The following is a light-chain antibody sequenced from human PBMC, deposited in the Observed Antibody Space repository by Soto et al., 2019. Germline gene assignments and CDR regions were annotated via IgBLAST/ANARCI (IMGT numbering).Light chain of an antibody. CDR3: QQYDNWPFT. V-gene: IGKV3-15*01. J-gene: IGKJ3*01. CDR2: GAS. CDR1: QSVSSN. Sequence: DIVMTQSPATLSVSPGERATLSCRASQSVSSNLAWYQQKPGQAPRLLIYGASTRATGVPARFSGSGSGTEFTLTISSLQSEDFVVYYCQQYDNWPFTFGPGTKVDIK.